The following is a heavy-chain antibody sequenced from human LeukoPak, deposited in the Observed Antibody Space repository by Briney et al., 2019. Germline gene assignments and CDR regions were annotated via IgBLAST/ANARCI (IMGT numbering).Heavy chain of an antibody. CDR2: VVGSGSST. J-gene: IGHJ5*02. Sequence: QPGGSLRLSCAASGFTFSNYAMSWVRQAPGKGLECASAVVGSGSSTYYADSVTGRFTISRDNSRNTLYLQMNSLRAEDTAVYYCAKDRYYDNSGSYYESGSWGQGTLVTVSS. CDR1: GFTFSNYA. CDR3: AKDRYYDNSGSYYESGS. V-gene: IGHV3-23*01. D-gene: IGHD3-22*01.